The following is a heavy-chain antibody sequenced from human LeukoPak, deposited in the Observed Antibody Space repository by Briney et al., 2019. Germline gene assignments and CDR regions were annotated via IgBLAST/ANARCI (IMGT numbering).Heavy chain of an antibody. J-gene: IGHJ4*02. CDR3: ARGWRAYDIWSGYYT. Sequence: ASVKVSCKASGYTFTSYGISWVRQAPGQGLEWTGWISAYNGNTNYAQKLQGRVTMTTDTPTSTAYMELRSLRSDDTAVYYCARGWRAYDIWSGYYTWGQGTLVTVSS. CDR2: ISAYNGNT. V-gene: IGHV1-18*01. CDR1: GYTFTSYG. D-gene: IGHD3-3*01.